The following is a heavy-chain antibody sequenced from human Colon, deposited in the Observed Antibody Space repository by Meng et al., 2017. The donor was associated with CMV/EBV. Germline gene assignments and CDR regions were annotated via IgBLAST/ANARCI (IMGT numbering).Heavy chain of an antibody. Sequence: GGSLRLSCAASGFSFSTHGINWFRQAPGKGLEWISYINSNAATKDYADSVRGRFTISRDNRLNSVYLQMSSLRAADTAVYYCARGYCDPLNCYAGGGYWGQGALVTVSS. D-gene: IGHD2-2*01. V-gene: IGHV3-48*04. CDR1: GFSFSTHG. J-gene: IGHJ4*02. CDR2: INSNAATK. CDR3: ARGYCDPLNCYAGGGY.